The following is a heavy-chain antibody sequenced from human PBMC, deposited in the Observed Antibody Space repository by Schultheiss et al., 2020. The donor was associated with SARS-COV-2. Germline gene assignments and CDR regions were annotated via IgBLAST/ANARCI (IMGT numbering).Heavy chain of an antibody. Sequence: GESLKISCAASGFTFSSYSMNWVRQAPGKGLEYVSAISSNGGSTYYADSVKGRFTISRDNAKNSLYLQMNSLRAEDTAVYYCARDETGYYKAFDYWGQGTLVTVSS. V-gene: IGHV3-64*04. J-gene: IGHJ4*02. CDR1: GFTFSSYS. CDR3: ARDETGYYKAFDY. CDR2: ISSNGGST. D-gene: IGHD3-9*01.